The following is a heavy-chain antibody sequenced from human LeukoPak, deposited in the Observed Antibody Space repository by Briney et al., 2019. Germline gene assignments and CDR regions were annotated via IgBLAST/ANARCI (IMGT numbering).Heavy chain of an antibody. V-gene: IGHV4-39*01. CDR2: IYYSGST. J-gene: IGHJ6*03. CDR1: GGSISSSSYY. CDR3: ARSSSIAARRALYYMDV. Sequence: SETLSLTCTVSGGSISSSSYYWGWIRQPPGKGLEWIGNIYYSGSTYYNPSLKSRVTISVDTSKNQFSLKLSSVTAADTAVYYCARSSSIAARRALYYMDVWGKGTTVTVSS. D-gene: IGHD6-6*01.